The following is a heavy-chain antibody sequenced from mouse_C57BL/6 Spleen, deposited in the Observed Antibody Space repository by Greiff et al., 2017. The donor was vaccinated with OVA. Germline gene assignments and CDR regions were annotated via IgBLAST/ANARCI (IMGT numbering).Heavy chain of an antibody. CDR1: GYAFSSYW. J-gene: IGHJ2*01. D-gene: IGHD1-1*01. CDR2: LYPGDGDT. CDR3: ARRDYGSRGDYFDY. V-gene: IGHV1-80*01. Sequence: VQLQQSGAELVKPGASVKISCKASGYAFSSYWMNWVKQRPGKGLEWIGQLYPGDGDTNYNGKFKGKATLTADKSSSTAYMQLSSLTSEDSAVYFCARRDYGSRGDYFDYWGKGTTLTVSS.